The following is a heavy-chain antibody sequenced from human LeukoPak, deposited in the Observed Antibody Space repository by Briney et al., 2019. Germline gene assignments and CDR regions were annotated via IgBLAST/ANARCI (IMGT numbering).Heavy chain of an antibody. V-gene: IGHV4-59*08. CDR1: GGSISTFY. CDR3: ARRCSSTSCSFDY. J-gene: IGHJ4*02. D-gene: IGHD2-2*01. Sequence: SETLSLTCTVSGGSISTFYWSWIRQPPGKELEWIGHIYYSGSTNYNPSLKSRVTMSVDTSKNQFSLKLRSVTAADTAVYYCARRCSSTSCSFDYWGQGILVTVSS. CDR2: IYYSGST.